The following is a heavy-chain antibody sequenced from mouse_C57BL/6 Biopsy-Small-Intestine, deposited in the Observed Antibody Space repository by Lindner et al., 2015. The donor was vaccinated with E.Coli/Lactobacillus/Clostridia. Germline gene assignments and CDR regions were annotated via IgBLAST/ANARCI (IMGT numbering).Heavy chain of an antibody. CDR2: ISYDGSN. J-gene: IGHJ2*01. CDR3: ARRFYE. CDR1: GYSITSGYY. Sequence: VQLQESGPGLVKPSQSLSLTCSVTGYSITSGYYWNWIRQFPGNKLEWMGYISYDGSNDYNPSLKDRISITRDTSQNQFFLRLNSVTTEDTATYYCARRFYEWGQGTTLTVSS. V-gene: IGHV3-6*01. D-gene: IGHD1-1*01.